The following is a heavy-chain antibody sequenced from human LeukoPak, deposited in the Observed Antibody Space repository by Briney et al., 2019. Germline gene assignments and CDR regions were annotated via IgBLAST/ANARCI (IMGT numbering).Heavy chain of an antibody. Sequence: SVKVSCKASGGTFSSYAIRWVRQAPGQGLEWMGGIIPIFGTANYAQKFQGRVTITADESTSTAYMELSSLRSEDTAVYYCARNAGYCSSTSCRWFDPWGQGTLVTVSS. CDR3: ARNAGYCSSTSCRWFDP. V-gene: IGHV1-69*13. D-gene: IGHD2-2*01. CDR2: IIPIFGTA. CDR1: GGTFSSYA. J-gene: IGHJ5*02.